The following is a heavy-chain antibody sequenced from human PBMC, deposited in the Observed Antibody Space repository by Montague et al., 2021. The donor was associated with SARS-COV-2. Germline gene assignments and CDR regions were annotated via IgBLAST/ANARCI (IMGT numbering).Heavy chain of an antibody. V-gene: IGHV4-61*02. CDR2: MHSSGST. CDR3: ARAGHYYDSSGYWNAFHV. Sequence: TLSLTCTSSGGSIASGDKNWSWMRQSAGIGLEGIGRMHSSGSTDYNPSLKSRVTISVDLSKNQFSLKLNSVTAADTAVYYCARAGHYYDSSGYWNAFHVWGQGTLVTVSS. J-gene: IGHJ3*01. D-gene: IGHD3-22*01. CDR1: GGSIASGDKN.